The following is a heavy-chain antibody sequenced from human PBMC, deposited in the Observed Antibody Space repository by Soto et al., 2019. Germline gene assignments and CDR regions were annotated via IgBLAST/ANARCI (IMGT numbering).Heavy chain of an antibody. D-gene: IGHD3-3*01. Sequence: QVQLVESGGGVVQPGRSLRLSCATSGFTFSEQGIHWVRQAPGKGLEWVAFMWPDGSGEVYVDSVRGRFTISRDNAKSTVFLQMDSLRAADTAVYYCVRDGEIGEWHFDYWGQGTLVTVSS. CDR2: MWPDGSGE. V-gene: IGHV3-33*01. CDR3: VRDGEIGEWHFDY. CDR1: GFTFSEQG. J-gene: IGHJ4*02.